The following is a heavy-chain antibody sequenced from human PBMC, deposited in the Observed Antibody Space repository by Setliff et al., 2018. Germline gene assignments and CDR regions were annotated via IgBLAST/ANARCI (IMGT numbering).Heavy chain of an antibody. CDR1: GYTFNTYG. CDR3: ARDTHQWDLLYFDS. D-gene: IGHD1-26*01. CDR2: ISCYNGDR. V-gene: IGHV1-18*01. Sequence: ASVKVSCKTSGYTFNTYGISWVRQAPGQGLEWMGWISCYNGDRRYAQSLQGRVTVTTDTSTNTVYMELRSLRSDDTAMYYCARDTHQWDLLYFDSWGQGTLVTVSS. J-gene: IGHJ4*02.